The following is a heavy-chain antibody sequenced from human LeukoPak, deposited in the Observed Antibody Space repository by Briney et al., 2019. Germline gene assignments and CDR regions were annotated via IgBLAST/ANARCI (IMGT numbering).Heavy chain of an antibody. CDR3: ARVKGMITFGGVIANWFDP. CDR2: IYYSGST. J-gene: IGHJ5*02. V-gene: IGHV4-30-4*01. CDR1: GGSISSGDYY. D-gene: IGHD3-16*02. Sequence: PSQTLSLTCTVSGGSISSGDYYWSWIRQPPGKGLEWIGYIYYSGSTYYNPSLKSRVTISVDTSKNKFSLKLSSVTAADTAVYYCARVKGMITFGGVIANWFDPWGQGTLVTVSS.